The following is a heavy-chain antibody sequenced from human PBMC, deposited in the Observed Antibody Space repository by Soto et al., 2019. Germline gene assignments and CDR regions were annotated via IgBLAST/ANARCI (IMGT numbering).Heavy chain of an antibody. CDR3: ATGSARFDF. CDR1: GFTFTDAW. J-gene: IGHJ5*01. Sequence: EVQLVESGGGSVNPGGSVRLSCAASGFTFTDAWMNWVRQVPGEGLEWVGHVKSQIDGGTTDSAAALDGRGTISRDDSKNMVYLQMNRLRTDDTAVYYCATGSARFDFWGQGTLVTVSS. CDR2: VKSQIDGGTT. D-gene: IGHD6-6*01. V-gene: IGHV3-15*01.